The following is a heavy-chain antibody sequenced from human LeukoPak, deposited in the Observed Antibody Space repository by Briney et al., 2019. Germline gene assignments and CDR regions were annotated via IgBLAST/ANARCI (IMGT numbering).Heavy chain of an antibody. Sequence: SETLSLTCAVYGGSFSGYYWSWIRQPPGKGLEWIGEINHSGSTNYNPSLKSRVTISVDTSKNQFSLELSSVTAADTAVYYCASPSPFTNSSSYYFDYWGQGTLVTVSS. D-gene: IGHD6-6*01. CDR1: GGSFSGYY. CDR3: ASPSPFTNSSSYYFDY. CDR2: INHSGST. V-gene: IGHV4-34*01. J-gene: IGHJ4*02.